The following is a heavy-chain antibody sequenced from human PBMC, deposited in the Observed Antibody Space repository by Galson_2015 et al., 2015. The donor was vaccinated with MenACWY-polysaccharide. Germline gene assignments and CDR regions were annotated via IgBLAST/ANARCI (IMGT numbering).Heavy chain of an antibody. CDR1: GFSFSSYG. V-gene: IGHV3-33*01. CDR2: VLFDGSNK. Sequence: SLRLSCAASGFSFSSYGMHWVRQAPGKGLEWVAVVLFDGSNKYYAESVKGRFTISRDNSKSTLYLQMNSLRAEDTAVYFCTRDMRTLDYWGQGTLVTVSS. D-gene: IGHD2-2*01. CDR3: TRDMRTLDY. J-gene: IGHJ4*02.